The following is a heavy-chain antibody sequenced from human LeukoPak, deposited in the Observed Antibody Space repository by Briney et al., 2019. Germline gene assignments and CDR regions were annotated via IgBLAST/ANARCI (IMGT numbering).Heavy chain of an antibody. D-gene: IGHD5-18*01. V-gene: IGHV3-66*01. Sequence: GGSLRLSCAASGFTFSSYSMNWVRQAPGKGLEWVSFIDSTGSTYYADSVKGRFTISRDNSRNTLYLQMNSLRVEDTAVYYCARRERLGYSYGRGTLDIWGQGTMVTVSS. CDR2: IDSTGST. CDR3: ARRERLGYSYGRGTLDI. J-gene: IGHJ3*02. CDR1: GFTFSSYS.